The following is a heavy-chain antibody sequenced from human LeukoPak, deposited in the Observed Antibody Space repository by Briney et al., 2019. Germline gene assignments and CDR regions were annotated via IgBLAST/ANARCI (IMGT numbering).Heavy chain of an antibody. J-gene: IGHJ4*02. CDR2: IRYDGSNK. Sequence: PGGSLRLSCAASGFTFSSYGMHWVRQAPGKGLEWVAFIRYDGSNKYYADSVKGRFSISRDNSKNTLYLQMNRLRAEDTAVYYCAKDLYYDSSGGLDYWGQGTLVTVSS. CDR3: AKDLYYDSSGGLDY. V-gene: IGHV3-30*02. D-gene: IGHD3-22*01. CDR1: GFTFSSYG.